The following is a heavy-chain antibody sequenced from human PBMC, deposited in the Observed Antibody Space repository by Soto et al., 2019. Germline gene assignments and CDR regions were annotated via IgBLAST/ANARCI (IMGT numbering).Heavy chain of an antibody. V-gene: IGHV1-58*01. D-gene: IGHD3-22*01. CDR2: IVVGSGNT. CDR3: AADGHYYDSSDGC. J-gene: IGHJ4*02. Sequence: GASVKVSCKASGFTFTSSAVQWVRQARGQRLEWIGWIVVGSGNTNYAQKFQERVTITRDMSTSTAYMELSSLRSEDTAVYYCAADGHYYDSSDGCWGQGTLVTVSS. CDR1: GFTFTSSA.